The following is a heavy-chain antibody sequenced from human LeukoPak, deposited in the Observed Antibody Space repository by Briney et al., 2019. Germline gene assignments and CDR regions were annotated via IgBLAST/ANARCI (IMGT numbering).Heavy chain of an antibody. J-gene: IGHJ4*02. D-gene: IGHD3-10*01. V-gene: IGHV1-18*01. CDR2: ISAYNGNT. CDR1: GYTFTSYG. CDR3: ARRVGGTYYYGSGSYHFDY. Sequence: GASVKVSCKASGYTFTSYGISWVRQAPGQGLERMGWISAYNGNTNYAQKLQGRVTMTTDTSTSTAYMEPRSLRSDDTAVYYCARRVGGTYYYGSGSYHFDYWGQGTLVTVSS.